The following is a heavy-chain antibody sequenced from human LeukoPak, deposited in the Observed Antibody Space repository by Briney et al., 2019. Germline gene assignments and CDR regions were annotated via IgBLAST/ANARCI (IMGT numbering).Heavy chain of an antibody. CDR3: ARTSSRSWYPSEHDAFDI. V-gene: IGHV3-7*01. CDR2: IKQDGSEK. D-gene: IGHD6-13*01. J-gene: IGHJ3*02. CDR1: GFTFSSYW. Sequence: PGGSLRLSCAASGFTFSSYWMSWVRQAPGKGLEWVANIKQDGSEKYYVDSVKGRFTISRDNAKNSLYLQMNSLGAEDTAVYYCARTSSRSWYPSEHDAFDIWGQGTMVTVSS.